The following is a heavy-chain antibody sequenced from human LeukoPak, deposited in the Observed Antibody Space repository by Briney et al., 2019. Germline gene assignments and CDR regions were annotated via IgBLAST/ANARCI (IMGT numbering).Heavy chain of an antibody. J-gene: IGHJ4*02. Sequence: GGSLRLSCAASGFTFSIYAMHWVRQAPAKGLEWVAVISYDGSNKYYADSVKGRFTISRDNSKNTLYLQMNSLRAEDTAVYYCARDEGSGWIGYWGQGTLVTVSS. CDR3: ARDEGSGWIGY. CDR2: ISYDGSNK. D-gene: IGHD6-19*01. CDR1: GFTFSIYA. V-gene: IGHV3-30*04.